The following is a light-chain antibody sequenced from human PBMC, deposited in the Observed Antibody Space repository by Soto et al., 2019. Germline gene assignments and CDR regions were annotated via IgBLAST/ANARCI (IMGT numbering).Light chain of an antibody. CDR2: DAS. Sequence: IQMTQSPSSLSASVGDRVTITCRASQGISTYLNWYQQKPGKAPKLLIYDASSLESGVPSRFSGSGSGTEFTLTISSLQPEDFATYYCQQLNTYPRTFGQGTKVDIK. CDR3: QQLNTYPRT. V-gene: IGKV1-13*02. CDR1: QGISTY. J-gene: IGKJ1*01.